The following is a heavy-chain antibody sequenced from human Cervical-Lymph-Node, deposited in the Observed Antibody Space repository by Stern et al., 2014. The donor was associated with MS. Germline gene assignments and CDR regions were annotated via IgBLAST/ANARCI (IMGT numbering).Heavy chain of an antibody. CDR3: ASTLRGPHPFDP. V-gene: IGHV1-46*01. CDR1: GYTFTSYY. CDR2: INPSGGST. Sequence: VQLFQSGAEVKKPGASVKVSCKASGYTFTSYYMHWVRPAPGQGLEWMGIINPSGGSTSYAQKFQGRVTMTRDTSTSTVYMELSSLRSEDTAVYYCASTLRGPHPFDPWGQGTLVTVSS. J-gene: IGHJ5*02. D-gene: IGHD3-10*01.